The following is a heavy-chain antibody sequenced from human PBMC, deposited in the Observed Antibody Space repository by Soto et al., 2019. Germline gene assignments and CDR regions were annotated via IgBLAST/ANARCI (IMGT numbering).Heavy chain of an antibody. Sequence: VQLVESGGGLVQPGGSLRLSCTASGLTFSTSWLTWVRQAPGEGLEWVSHIHHAGNVKHYADSVKERFTISRDNAKNSVILQMSGLRVEDTAAYCCATANTPYALDIWGQGTMFTVSS. J-gene: IGHJ3*02. CDR3: ATANTPYALDI. V-gene: IGHV3-7*01. CDR1: GLTFSTSW. CDR2: IHHAGNVK.